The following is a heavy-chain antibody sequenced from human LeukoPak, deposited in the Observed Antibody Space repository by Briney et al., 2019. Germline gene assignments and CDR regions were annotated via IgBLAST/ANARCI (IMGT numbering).Heavy chain of an antibody. CDR1: GGSFSGYY. D-gene: IGHD3-9*01. CDR2: INHSGST. CDR3: ARDILTGYYWIRGFDY. J-gene: IGHJ4*02. V-gene: IGHV4-34*01. Sequence: SETLSLTCAVYGGSFSGYYWSWIRQPPGKGLEWIGEINHSGSTNYNPSLKSRVTISVDTSKNQFSLKLSSVTAADTAVYYCARDILTGYYWIRGFDYWGQGTLVTVSS.